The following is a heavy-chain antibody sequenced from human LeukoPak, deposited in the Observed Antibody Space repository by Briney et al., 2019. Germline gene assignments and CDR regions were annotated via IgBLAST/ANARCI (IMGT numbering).Heavy chain of an antibody. CDR2: ISISGGST. CDR3: AKRSSPGTYYFDY. J-gene: IGHJ4*02. Sequence: GGSLRLSCAASGFTFSSYGMSWVRQAPGKGLEWVSVISISGGSTYYADSVKGRITISRDNSKNTLYLQMNSLRAEDTAVYYSAKRSSPGTYYFDYWGQGTLVTVSS. D-gene: IGHD6-13*01. V-gene: IGHV3-23*01. CDR1: GFTFSSYG.